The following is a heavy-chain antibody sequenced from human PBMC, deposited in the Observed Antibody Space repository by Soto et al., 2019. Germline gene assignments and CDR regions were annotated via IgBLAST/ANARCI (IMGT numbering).Heavy chain of an antibody. CDR1: GFTFDDYA. Sequence: EVQLVESGGGLVQPGRSLRLSCAASGFTFDDYAMHWVRQAPGKGLEWVSGISWNSGSIGYADSVKGRFTISRDNAKNSLYLQMNSLRADDTALYYCAKAVEWSGAGYYFDYWGQGTLVTVSS. CDR3: AKAVEWSGAGYYFDY. D-gene: IGHD3-3*01. CDR2: ISWNSGSI. J-gene: IGHJ4*02. V-gene: IGHV3-9*01.